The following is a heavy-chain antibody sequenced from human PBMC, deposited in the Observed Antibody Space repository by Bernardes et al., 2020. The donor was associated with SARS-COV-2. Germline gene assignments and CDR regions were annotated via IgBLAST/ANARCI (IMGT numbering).Heavy chain of an antibody. D-gene: IGHD3-3*01. J-gene: IGHJ6*03. CDR2: IYSGGST. CDR3: ARDGRYYDFWSAIGGYYYYMDV. V-gene: IGHV3-66*02. Sequence: GGSLRLSCAASGFTVSSNYMSWVRQAPGKGLEWVSVIYSGGSTYYADSVKGRFTISRDNSKNTLYLQMNSLRAEDTAVYYCARDGRYYDFWSAIGGYYYYMDVWGKGTTVTVSS. CDR1: GFTVSSNY.